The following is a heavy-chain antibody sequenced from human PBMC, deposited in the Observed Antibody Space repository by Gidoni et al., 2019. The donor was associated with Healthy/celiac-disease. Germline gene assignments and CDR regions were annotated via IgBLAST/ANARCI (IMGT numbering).Heavy chain of an antibody. CDR3: ARLGDSSSPVWFDP. Sequence: QLQLQESGPGLVKPSQPLSLTCTVSGGSISSGSDSWSWIRQPAGKGLDWIGRIYPSGSTNYNPSLNSRVTISVDTSKNQLSLKLSSVTAADTAVYYCARLGDSSSPVWFDPWGQGTLVTVSS. CDR1: GGSISSGSDS. V-gene: IGHV4-61*02. J-gene: IGHJ5*02. CDR2: IYPSGST. D-gene: IGHD6-6*01.